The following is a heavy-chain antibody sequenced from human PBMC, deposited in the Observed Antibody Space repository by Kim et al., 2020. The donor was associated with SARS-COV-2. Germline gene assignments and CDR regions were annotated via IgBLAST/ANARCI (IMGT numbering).Heavy chain of an antibody. Sequence: SETLSLTCTVSGGSISSSSYYWGWIRQPPGKGLEWIGSIYYSGSTYYNPSLKSRVTISVDTSKNQFSLKLSSVTAADTAVYYCARRRTGDAFDIWGQGT. CDR1: GGSISSSSYY. J-gene: IGHJ3*02. CDR3: ARRRTGDAFDI. V-gene: IGHV4-39*01. CDR2: IYYSGST.